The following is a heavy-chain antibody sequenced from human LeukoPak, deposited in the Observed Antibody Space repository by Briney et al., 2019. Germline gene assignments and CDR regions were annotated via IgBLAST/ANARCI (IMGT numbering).Heavy chain of an antibody. CDR1: GVTFSAYS. CDR2: ISSSSSTT. D-gene: IGHD5/OR15-5a*01. CDR3: TVSFDH. V-gene: IGHV3-48*01. Sequence: PGGSLRLSCAASGVTFSAYSMNWVRQASGKGLEWVSHISSSSSTTDYADSVKGRFTISRDNAKNSLYLQMNRLRAEDTAVYYCTVSFDHWDQGTLVTVSS. J-gene: IGHJ4*02.